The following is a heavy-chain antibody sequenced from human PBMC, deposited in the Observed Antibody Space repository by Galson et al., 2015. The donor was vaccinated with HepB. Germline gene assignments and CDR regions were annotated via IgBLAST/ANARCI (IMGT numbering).Heavy chain of an antibody. CDR1: GFTFSNYW. CDR2: INSDGSTT. CDR3: ARVRGHGGIPDAFDI. J-gene: IGHJ3*02. Sequence: SLRLSCAASGFTFSNYWMNWVRQAPGKGLVWVSHINSDGSTTNYADPVEGRFTISRDNAKNTLYLQMNSLGADDTAVYYCARVRGHGGIPDAFDIWGQGTLVTVSS. D-gene: IGHD2-15*01. V-gene: IGHV3-74*01.